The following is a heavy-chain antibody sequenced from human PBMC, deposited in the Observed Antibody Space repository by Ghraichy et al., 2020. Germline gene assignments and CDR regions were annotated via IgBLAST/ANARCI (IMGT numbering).Heavy chain of an antibody. V-gene: IGHV6-1*01. J-gene: IGHJ4*02. CDR2: TYYRSKWSF. Sequence: SQTLSLTCAISGDSVSGNNVAWNWIRQSPSGGLQWLGRTYYRSKWSFEYAVSVKSRMTINPDTSKNQFSLQLNSVTPEDTAVYYCAREASGSRLDFWGQGILVTVSS. CDR1: GDSVSGNNVA. CDR3: AREASGSRLDF. D-gene: IGHD3-10*01.